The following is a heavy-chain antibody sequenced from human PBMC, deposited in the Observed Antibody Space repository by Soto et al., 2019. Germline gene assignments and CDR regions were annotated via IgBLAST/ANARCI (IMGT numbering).Heavy chain of an antibody. J-gene: IGHJ4*02. D-gene: IGHD5-12*01. CDR2: INPNSGGA. V-gene: IGHV1-2*04. Sequence: QVQLVQSGAEVKKPGASVKVSCKASGYTFIGYYIHWVRQAPGQGLEWMGWINPNSGGANYSQKFQAWDTMTSDTSISTAYMELSRLKSDDSAVYYCARSEGGYDLVDYWGQGTLVTVSS. CDR3: ARSEGGYDLVDY. CDR1: GYTFIGYY.